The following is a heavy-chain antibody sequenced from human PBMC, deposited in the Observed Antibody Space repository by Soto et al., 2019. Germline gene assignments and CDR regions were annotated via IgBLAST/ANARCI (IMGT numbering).Heavy chain of an antibody. J-gene: IGHJ6*02. CDR2: INPNSGGT. D-gene: IGHD3-22*01. Sequence: GASVKVSCKASGYTFTGYYMHWVRQAPGQGLEWMGWINPNSGGTNYAQKFQGWVTMTRDTSISIAYMELSRLRSDDTAVYYCASGGHYYDSSGYYYRPYYGMDVWGQGTTVTVSS. CDR1: GYTFTGYY. V-gene: IGHV1-2*04. CDR3: ASGGHYYDSSGYYYRPYYGMDV.